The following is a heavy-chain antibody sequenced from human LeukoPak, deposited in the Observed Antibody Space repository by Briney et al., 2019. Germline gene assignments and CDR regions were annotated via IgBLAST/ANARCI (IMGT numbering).Heavy chain of an antibody. CDR3: ARQDSGSYYWIDY. D-gene: IGHD1-26*01. J-gene: IGHJ4*02. CDR2: IYYSEST. Sequence: SETLSLTCTVSGGSISTYYWSWIRQPPGKGLEWIGYIYYSESTNYNPSLKSRVTISIDTSKNQFSLKLNSVTAADTAVYYCARQDSGSYYWIDYWGQGTLVTVSS. V-gene: IGHV4-59*08. CDR1: GGSISTYY.